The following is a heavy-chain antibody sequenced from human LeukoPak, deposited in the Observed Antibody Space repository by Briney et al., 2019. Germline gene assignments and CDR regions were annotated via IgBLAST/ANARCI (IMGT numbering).Heavy chain of an antibody. CDR3: AREEIVGATQDAFDI. J-gene: IGHJ3*02. Sequence: GASVKVSCKASGYTFTSYAMNWVRQAPGQGLEWMGWINTNTGNPTYAQGFTGRFVFSLDASVSTAYLQISSLKAEDTAVYYCAREEIVGATQDAFDIWGQGTMVTVSS. CDR1: GYTFTSYA. D-gene: IGHD1-26*01. CDR2: INTNTGNP. V-gene: IGHV7-4-1*02.